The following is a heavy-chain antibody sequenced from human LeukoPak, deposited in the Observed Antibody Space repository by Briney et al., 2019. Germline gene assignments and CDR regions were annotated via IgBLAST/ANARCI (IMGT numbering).Heavy chain of an antibody. V-gene: IGHV1-18*01. CDR2: ISAYNGNT. Sequence: ASVKVSCKASGYTFTSYGISWVRQAPGQGPEWMGWISAYNGNTNYAQKLQGRVTMTTDTSTSTAYMELRSLRSDDTAVYYCARVLSGYDLGGFDYWGQGTLVTVSS. CDR1: GYTFTSYG. CDR3: ARVLSGYDLGGFDY. J-gene: IGHJ4*02. D-gene: IGHD5-12*01.